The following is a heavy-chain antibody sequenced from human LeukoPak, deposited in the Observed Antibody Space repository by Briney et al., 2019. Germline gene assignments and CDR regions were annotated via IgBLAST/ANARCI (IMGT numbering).Heavy chain of an antibody. J-gene: IGHJ4*02. V-gene: IGHV4-34*01. D-gene: IGHD6-13*01. Sequence: RPSETLSLTCAVYGGSFSGYYWSWIRQPPGKGLEWIGEINHSGSTNYNPSLKSRVTISVDTSKNQFSLKLSSVTAADTAVYYCASTAAADNDYWGQGTLVTVSS. CDR1: GGSFSGYY. CDR3: ASTAAADNDY. CDR2: INHSGST.